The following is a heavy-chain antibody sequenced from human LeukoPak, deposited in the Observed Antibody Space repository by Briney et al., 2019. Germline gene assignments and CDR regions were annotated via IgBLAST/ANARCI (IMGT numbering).Heavy chain of an antibody. Sequence: GGSLRLSCAASGFTFSSYGMHWVRQAPGKGLEWVSAISGSGGSTYYADSVKGRFTISRDNSKNTLYLQMNSLRAEDTAVYYCAKDGGGLGSYYGILGYWGQGTLVTVSS. CDR3: AKDGGGLGSYYGILGY. CDR2: ISGSGGST. D-gene: IGHD1-26*01. V-gene: IGHV3-23*01. CDR1: GFTFSSYG. J-gene: IGHJ4*02.